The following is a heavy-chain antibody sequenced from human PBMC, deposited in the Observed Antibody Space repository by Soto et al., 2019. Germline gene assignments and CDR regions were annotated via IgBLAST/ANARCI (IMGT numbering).Heavy chain of an antibody. CDR2: IYYSGST. V-gene: IGHV4-59*01. CDR1: GGSISSYY. J-gene: IGHJ6*03. Sequence: PSETLSLTCTVSGGSISSYYWSWIRQPPGKGLEWIGYIYYSGSTNYNPSLKSRVTISVDTSKNQFSLKLSSVTAADTAVYYCARVGGPRPRSCSSTSCLYYYYYYMDVWGKGTTVTVSS. D-gene: IGHD2-2*01. CDR3: ARVGGPRPRSCSSTSCLYYYYYYMDV.